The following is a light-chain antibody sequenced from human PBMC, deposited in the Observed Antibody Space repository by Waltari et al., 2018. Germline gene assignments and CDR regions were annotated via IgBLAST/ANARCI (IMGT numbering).Light chain of an antibody. CDR1: QGISSY. CDR3: QQVNGYPLT. Sequence: DIQLTLSPSFLSASVGDRVPITCRASQGISSYLVWYQQKPGKAPKVLISAASTLQTGVPSRFSGSGSGTEFTLTISSLQPEDFATYYCQQVNGYPLTFGGGTKVEIK. V-gene: IGKV1-9*01. J-gene: IGKJ4*01. CDR2: AAS.